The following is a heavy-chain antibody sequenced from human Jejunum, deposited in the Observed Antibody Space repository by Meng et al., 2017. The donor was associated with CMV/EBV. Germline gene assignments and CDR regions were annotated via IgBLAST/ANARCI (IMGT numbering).Heavy chain of an antibody. Sequence: QVQLVQSGAEVKKPGYSVKVACNTSGGSFSTYTFSWVRQAPGQGLEWMGGLIPVLNKAKSAPRFQDRVTFTADETTTTAYMELSSLTFEDTAVYFCARGRGNQPLFDFWGQGTLVTVSS. CDR3: ARGRGNQPLFDF. CDR2: LIPVLNKA. CDR1: GGSFSTYT. J-gene: IGHJ4*02. D-gene: IGHD2/OR15-2a*01. V-gene: IGHV1-69*10.